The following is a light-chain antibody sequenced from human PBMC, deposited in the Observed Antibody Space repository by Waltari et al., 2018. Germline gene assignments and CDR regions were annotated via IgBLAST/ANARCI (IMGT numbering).Light chain of an antibody. V-gene: IGKV3-15*01. Sequence: EIVMTQSPATLSVSVGERATLSCRASQRFGSNLAWYQLKPGQAPRLLLSGASPRATGIPARFSGSGSGTEFTLTISSLQSEDFAVYYCQQYNDWPPTFGGGTKVEIK. CDR3: QQYNDWPPT. CDR2: GAS. J-gene: IGKJ4*01. CDR1: QRFGSN.